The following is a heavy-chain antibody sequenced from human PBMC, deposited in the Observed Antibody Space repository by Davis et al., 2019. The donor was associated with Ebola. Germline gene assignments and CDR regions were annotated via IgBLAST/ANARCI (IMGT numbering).Heavy chain of an antibody. Sequence: MPSETLSLTCAVYGGSFSGYYWSWIRQPPGKGLEWIGEINHSGSTNYNPSFKSRVTMSIDTSKNQLSLNLSSVTAADTAVYFCARQSILSSSWLRDFDYWGQGTLVTVSS. CDR3: ARQSILSSSWLRDFDY. V-gene: IGHV4-34*01. CDR2: INHSGST. CDR1: GGSFSGYY. D-gene: IGHD6-13*01. J-gene: IGHJ4*02.